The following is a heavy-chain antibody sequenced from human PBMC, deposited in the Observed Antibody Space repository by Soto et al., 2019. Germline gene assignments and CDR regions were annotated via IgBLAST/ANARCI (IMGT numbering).Heavy chain of an antibody. CDR2: IYHSGST. CDR3: ARVDITMVRGVTVDY. D-gene: IGHD3-10*01. CDR1: GGSISSGGYS. J-gene: IGHJ4*02. V-gene: IGHV4-30-2*01. Sequence: PSETLSLTCAVSGGSISSGGYSWSWIRQPPGKGLEWIGYIYHSGSTYYNPSLKSRVTISVDRSKNQFSLKLSSVTAADTAVYYCARVDITMVRGVTVDYWGQGTLVTVSS.